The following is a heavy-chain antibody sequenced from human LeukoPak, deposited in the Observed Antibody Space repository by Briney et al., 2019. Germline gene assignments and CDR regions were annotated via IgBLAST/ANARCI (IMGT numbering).Heavy chain of an antibody. Sequence: SETLSLTRTVSGGSISSYYWSWIRQPPGKGLEWIGYIYYSGSTNYNPSLKSRVTISVDTSKNQFSLKLSSVTAADTAVYYCARLGSGWYYFDYWGQGTLVTVSS. CDR2: IYYSGST. CDR3: ARLGSGWYYFDY. V-gene: IGHV4-59*08. D-gene: IGHD6-19*01. J-gene: IGHJ4*02. CDR1: GGSISSYY.